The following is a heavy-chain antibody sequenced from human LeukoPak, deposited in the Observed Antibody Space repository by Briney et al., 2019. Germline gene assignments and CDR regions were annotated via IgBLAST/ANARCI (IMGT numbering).Heavy chain of an antibody. CDR1: GFTVTSNS. D-gene: IGHD1-26*01. V-gene: IGHV3-53*01. J-gene: IGHJ4*02. CDR2: IYSSGST. Sequence: PGGSLRLPCAASGFTVTSNSMSWVRQAPGKGLEWVSVIYSSGSTHFADSVKGRFSISRDNSKNTLYLLMSSLRLEDTAVYYCARESYGGAWGQGTLVTVSS. CDR3: ARESYGGA.